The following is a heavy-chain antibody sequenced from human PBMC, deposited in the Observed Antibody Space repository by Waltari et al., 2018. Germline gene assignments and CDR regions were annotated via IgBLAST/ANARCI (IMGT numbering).Heavy chain of an antibody. CDR2: ISYSGST. CDR3: ARSPYTSGWHYCFDY. Sequence: QLQLQESGPGLVSPSETLSLTCTVSGGSVGTSSYHWGWIRRPPGKGLEGVGTISYSGSTYYSPSLKSRVTISVDTSKNQFSLKLSSVTAADTAVYFCARSPYTSGWHYCFDYWGQGTLVTVSS. V-gene: IGHV4-39*01. D-gene: IGHD6-19*01. CDR1: GGSVGTSSYH. J-gene: IGHJ4*02.